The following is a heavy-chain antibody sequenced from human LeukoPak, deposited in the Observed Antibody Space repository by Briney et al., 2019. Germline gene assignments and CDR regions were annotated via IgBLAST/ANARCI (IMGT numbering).Heavy chain of an antibody. D-gene: IGHD3-3*01. J-gene: IGHJ5*02. CDR1: GYSFTSYW. CDR3: ARIRGYYDFWSGYSGPQNWFDP. V-gene: IGHV5-51*01. Sequence: GESLKISCKGSGYSFTSYWIGWVRQMPGKGLEWMGIIYPGDSDTRYSPSFQGQVTISADKSISTAYLQWSSLKASDTAMYYCARIRGYYDFWSGYSGPQNWFDPWGQGTLVTVSS. CDR2: IYPGDSDT.